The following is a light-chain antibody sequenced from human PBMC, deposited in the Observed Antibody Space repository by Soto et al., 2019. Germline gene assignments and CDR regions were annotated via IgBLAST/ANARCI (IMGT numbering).Light chain of an antibody. J-gene: IGKJ5*01. CDR1: QGISSY. CDR2: AAS. V-gene: IGKV1-9*01. CDR3: QQLNSYPRT. Sequence: DIQLTQSPSFLSASVGDRVTITCRASQGISSYLAWYQQKPGKAPKLLIYAASTLQSGVPSRVSGSGSGTEFTLTISSLQPEDFATYYCQQLNSYPRTFGQGTRLELK.